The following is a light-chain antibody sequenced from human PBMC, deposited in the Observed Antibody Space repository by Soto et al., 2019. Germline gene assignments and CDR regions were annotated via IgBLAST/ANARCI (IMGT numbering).Light chain of an antibody. Sequence: QSALTQPASVSGSPGQSITISCTGASSDFGNFNYVSWYQQHPGKVPKLIIYEVTSRPPGVSNRFSGSKSDNTASLTISGLQAEDEAYYYCSSYTSINTQLFGGGTKLTVL. CDR3: SSYTSINTQL. J-gene: IGLJ3*02. CDR2: EVT. V-gene: IGLV2-14*01. CDR1: SSDFGNFNY.